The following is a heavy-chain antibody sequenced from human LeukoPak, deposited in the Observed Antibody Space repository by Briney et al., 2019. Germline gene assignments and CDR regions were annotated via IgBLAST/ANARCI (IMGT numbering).Heavy chain of an antibody. CDR2: IYYSGST. Sequence: SETLSLTCTVSGGSISSYYWSWIRQPPGKGLEWIGYIYYSGSTNYNPSLKRRVTISVDTSKNQFSLKLSSVTAADTAVYYCARDGGYYYGMDVWGQGTTVTVSS. D-gene: IGHD3-16*01. V-gene: IGHV4-59*01. J-gene: IGHJ6*02. CDR1: GGSISSYY. CDR3: ARDGGYYYGMDV.